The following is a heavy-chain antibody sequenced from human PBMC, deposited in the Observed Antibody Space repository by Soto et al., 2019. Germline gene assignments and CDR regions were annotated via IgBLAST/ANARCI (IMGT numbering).Heavy chain of an antibody. CDR1: GFTFDDYA. V-gene: IGHV3-9*01. Sequence: EVQLVESGGGLVQPGRSLRLSCVASGFTFDDYAMHWVRQAPGKGLEWVSGINWHSGSIGYADSVKGRFTISRDNDKNSLFLPMNSLRGEDTALYYCAKDRQQCLVRGRIDYWGQGTLVTVSS. D-gene: IGHD6-19*01. CDR3: AKDRQQCLVRGRIDY. CDR2: INWHSGSI. J-gene: IGHJ4*02.